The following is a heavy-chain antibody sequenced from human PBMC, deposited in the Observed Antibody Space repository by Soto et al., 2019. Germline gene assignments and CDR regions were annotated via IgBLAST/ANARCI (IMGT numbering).Heavy chain of an antibody. D-gene: IGHD6-13*01. CDR1: GFTFSSFA. CDR2: ISGSGGST. J-gene: IGHJ4*02. CDR3: ARGFSAGKGSTPDF. V-gene: IGHV3-23*01. Sequence: GGSLSLSCAASGFTFSSFAMSWVRQAPGKGLDWVSAISGSGGSTYSADSVKGRFTISRDNSKNTLYLQMSSLRAEDTAVYYCARGFSAGKGSTPDFWGQGSLVTVSS.